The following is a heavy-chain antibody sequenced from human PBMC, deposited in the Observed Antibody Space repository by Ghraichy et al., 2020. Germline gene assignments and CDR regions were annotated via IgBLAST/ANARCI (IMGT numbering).Heavy chain of an antibody. D-gene: IGHD2-15*01. CDR3: ARHDYCSGGNCVLSHSDYGMDV. CDR1: GGSISSSRYF. J-gene: IGHJ6*04. V-gene: IGHV4-39*01. Sequence: SQTLSLTCGVSGGSISSSRYFWGWIRQPPGKGLEWIGTIYYSGSTYYNPSLKSRVTISVDTSKNQFCLKLRSVTAADTAVYYCARHDYCSGGNCVLSHSDYGMDVWGKGTSLTVSS. CDR2: IYYSGST.